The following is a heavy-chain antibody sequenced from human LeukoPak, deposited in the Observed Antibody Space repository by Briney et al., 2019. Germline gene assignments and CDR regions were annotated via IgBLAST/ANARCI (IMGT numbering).Heavy chain of an antibody. Sequence: SETLSLTCIVSGGSISSTTYYWGWIRQPPGKRLEWIGSIYYSGNTYYNPSLKSRVTISVDRSKNQFSLKLSSVTAADTAVYYCASYSSSWYGKFDYWGQGTLVTVSS. CDR1: GGSISSTTYY. CDR2: IYYSGNT. CDR3: ASYSSSWYGKFDY. D-gene: IGHD6-13*01. V-gene: IGHV4-39*07. J-gene: IGHJ4*02.